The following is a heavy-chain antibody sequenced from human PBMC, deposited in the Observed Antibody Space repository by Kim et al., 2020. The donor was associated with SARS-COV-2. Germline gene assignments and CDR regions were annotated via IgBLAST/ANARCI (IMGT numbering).Heavy chain of an antibody. CDR1: GGSISSYY. J-gene: IGHJ6*02. V-gene: IGHV4-59*08. Sequence: SETLSLTCTVSGGSISSYYWSWIRQPPGKGLEWIGYIYYSGSTNYNPSLKSRVTISVDTSKNQFSLKLSSVTAADTAVYYCATCSSCRGERRGVYYYYYGMDVWGQGTTVTVSS. CDR3: ATCSSCRGERRGVYYYYYGMDV. D-gene: IGHD3-16*01. CDR2: IYYSGST.